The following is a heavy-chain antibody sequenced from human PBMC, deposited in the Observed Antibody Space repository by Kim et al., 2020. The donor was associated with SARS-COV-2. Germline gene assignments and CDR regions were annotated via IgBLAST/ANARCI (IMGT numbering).Heavy chain of an antibody. CDR3: ASLYDSSGYYYFDY. D-gene: IGHD3-22*01. Sequence: AQRFQGRVTITADESTSTAYMELSSLRSEDTAVYYCASLYDSSGYYYFDYWGQGTLVTVSS. J-gene: IGHJ4*02. V-gene: IGHV1-69*01.